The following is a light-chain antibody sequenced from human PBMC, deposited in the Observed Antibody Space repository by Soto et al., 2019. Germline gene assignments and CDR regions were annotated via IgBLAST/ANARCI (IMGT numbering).Light chain of an antibody. Sequence: EIVLTQSPATLSLSPGEGATLSCRAGQSVSSSQLAWYQQKPGQAPRLLIYDASNRATSIPARFSGSGSGTDFTLTISSLEPEDFAVYYCHQRSSWPLSFGGGTKVDIK. CDR2: DAS. CDR3: HQRSSWPLS. V-gene: IGKV3-11*01. J-gene: IGKJ4*01. CDR1: QSVSSS.